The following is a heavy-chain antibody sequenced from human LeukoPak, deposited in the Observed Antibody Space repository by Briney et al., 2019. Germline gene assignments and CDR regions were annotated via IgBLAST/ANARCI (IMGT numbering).Heavy chain of an antibody. CDR2: IYTSGST. V-gene: IGHV4-4*07. CDR1: GGSISSYY. CDR3: ARGGDYGGNSRGWDY. Sequence: KSSQTLSLTCTVSGGSISSYYWSWIRQPAGKGLEWIGRIYTSGSTNYNPSLKSRVTMSVDTSKNQFSLKLSSVTAADTAVYYCARGGDYGGNSRGWDYWGQGTLVTVSS. D-gene: IGHD4-23*01. J-gene: IGHJ4*02.